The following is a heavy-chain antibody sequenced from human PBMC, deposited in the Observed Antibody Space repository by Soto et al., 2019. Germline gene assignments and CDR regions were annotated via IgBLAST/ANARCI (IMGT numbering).Heavy chain of an antibody. CDR3: ARERSRYDRSGYYRLDY. D-gene: IGHD3-22*01. CDR1: GDTFSSYA. CDR2: IIPILGTP. Sequence: QVQLAQSGAEVKKPGSSVKVSCKASGDTFSSYAISWVRQAPGQGLEWMGGIIPILGTPNYAQKFQGRVTITADKSTSTTYMELMSLRYEDTSVYYCARERSRYDRSGYYRLDYWGQGTMVTVSS. V-gene: IGHV1-69*06. J-gene: IGHJ4*02.